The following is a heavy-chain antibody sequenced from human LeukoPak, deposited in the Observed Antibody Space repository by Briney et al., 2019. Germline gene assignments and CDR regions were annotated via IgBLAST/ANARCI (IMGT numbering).Heavy chain of an antibody. CDR2: ISYSGST. D-gene: IGHD6-6*01. J-gene: IGHJ3*02. Sequence: SETLSLTCTVSGGSISSTNYYWGWIRQPPGKGLEWIGSISYSGSTYYNPSLKSRVTIAVDTSKNQFSLKVTAVTAADTAVYYCARVSYSSSSPSLDAFDIWGQGTMVTVSS. V-gene: IGHV4-39*07. CDR3: ARVSYSSSSPSLDAFDI. CDR1: GGSISSTNYY.